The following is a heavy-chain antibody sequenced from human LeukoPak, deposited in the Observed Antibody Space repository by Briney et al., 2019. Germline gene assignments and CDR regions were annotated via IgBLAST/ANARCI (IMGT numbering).Heavy chain of an antibody. CDR1: GGSISSSSHY. V-gene: IGHV4-39*07. D-gene: IGHD1-26*01. Sequence: SETLSLTCTVSGGSISSSSHYWGWIRQPPGKGLEWIGSMYHRGSTYHNPSLKSRVTISVDTSKNQFSLKLSSVTAADTAVYYCATTTIRLGYWGQGTLVTVSS. CDR2: MYHRGST. J-gene: IGHJ4*02. CDR3: ATTTIRLGY.